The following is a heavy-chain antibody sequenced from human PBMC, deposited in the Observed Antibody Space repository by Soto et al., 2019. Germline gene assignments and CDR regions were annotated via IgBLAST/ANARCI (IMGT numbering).Heavy chain of an antibody. CDR3: VATTVTTISLDY. CDR1: GGSISNDNYY. J-gene: IGHJ4*02. V-gene: IGHV4-31*03. CDR2: SYYSGST. Sequence: QVQLRESGPGLVKPSQALSLTCTVSGGSISNDNYYWIWIRQHPGKGLVWIGYSYYSGSTYYNPSLKRRFSISVDTSKNQFSLELSSVTAADTTVYYCVATTVTTISLDYWGQGTLVTVSS. D-gene: IGHD4-17*01.